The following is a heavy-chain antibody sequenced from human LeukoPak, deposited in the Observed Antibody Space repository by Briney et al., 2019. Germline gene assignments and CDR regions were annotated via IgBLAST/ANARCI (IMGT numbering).Heavy chain of an antibody. CDR1: GFTFSSYA. Sequence: GGSLRLPCAASGFTFSSYAMHWVRQAPGKGLEYVSAISSNGGSTYYANSVKGRFTISRDNSKNTLYLQMGSLRAEDMAVYYCARSMRGAYYYDSSGSFDIWGQGTMVTVSS. V-gene: IGHV3-64*01. CDR2: ISSNGGST. J-gene: IGHJ3*02. D-gene: IGHD3-22*01. CDR3: ARSMRGAYYYDSSGSFDI.